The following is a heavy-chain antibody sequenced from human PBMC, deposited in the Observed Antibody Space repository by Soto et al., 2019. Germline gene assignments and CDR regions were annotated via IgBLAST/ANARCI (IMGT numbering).Heavy chain of an antibody. V-gene: IGHV3-20*01. CDR1: GFTFDDYG. CDR2: INWNGGST. J-gene: IGHJ4*02. D-gene: IGHD4-17*01. Sequence: EVQLVESGGGVVRPGGSLRLSCAASGFTFDDYGMSWVRQAPGKGLEWVSGINWNGGSTGYADSVKGRFTISRDNAKNSLYLQMNSLIVEDTALDHCARKRRKYGDYLTDYWGQGTLVTVSS. CDR3: ARKRRKYGDYLTDY.